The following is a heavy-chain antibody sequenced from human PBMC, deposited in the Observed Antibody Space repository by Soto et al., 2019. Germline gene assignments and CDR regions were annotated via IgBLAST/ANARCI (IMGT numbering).Heavy chain of an antibody. J-gene: IGHJ4*02. Sequence: PGGSLRLSCAASGVTFNNYAMTWARQAPGKGLEWVSSISGSGHRTYYAESVKGRFTISRDNSKNTLYLQMSSLRADDSAIYYCANWVEGSMVYFDFWGQGTPVTVS. D-gene: IGHD6-13*01. V-gene: IGHV3-23*01. CDR2: ISGSGHRT. CDR3: ANWVEGSMVYFDF. CDR1: GVTFNNYA.